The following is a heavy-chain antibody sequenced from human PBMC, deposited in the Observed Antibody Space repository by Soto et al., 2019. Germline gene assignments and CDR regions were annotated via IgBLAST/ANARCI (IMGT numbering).Heavy chain of an antibody. V-gene: IGHV4-59*01. Sequence: QVQLQESGPGLVKPSETLSLTCTVSGGSISSYFWSWIRQPPGKGLEWIGYIYYTGSTNYNPSLKSRVTISVDTSKNQFSLQLSSVTAADTAVYYCANVNWYFDLWGRGTLVTVSS. CDR3: ANVNWYFDL. CDR2: IYYTGST. D-gene: IGHD3-16*01. J-gene: IGHJ2*01. CDR1: GGSISSYF.